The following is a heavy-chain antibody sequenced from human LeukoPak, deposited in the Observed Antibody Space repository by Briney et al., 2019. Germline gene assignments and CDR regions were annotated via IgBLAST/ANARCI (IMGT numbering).Heavy chain of an antibody. Sequence: NSGGSLRLSCAASGFTFSSYSMNWVRQAPGKGLEWVSCISSSSSYIYYADSVKGRFTISRDNAKNSLYLQMNSLRAEDTAVYYCARDQGQQWRRGISDDAFDIWGQGTMVTVSS. V-gene: IGHV3-21*01. CDR3: ARDQGQQWRRGISDDAFDI. CDR2: ISSSSSYI. D-gene: IGHD6-19*01. CDR1: GFTFSSYS. J-gene: IGHJ3*02.